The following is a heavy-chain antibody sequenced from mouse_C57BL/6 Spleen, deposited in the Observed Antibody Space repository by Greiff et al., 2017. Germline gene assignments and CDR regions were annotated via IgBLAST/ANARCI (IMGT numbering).Heavy chain of an antibody. CDR2: INPNNGGT. J-gene: IGHJ4*01. V-gene: IGHV1-18*01. CDR1: GYTFTDYN. Sequence: VQLQQSGPELVKPGASVKIPCKASGYTFTDYNMDWVKQSHGMSLEWIGDINPNNGGTIYNQKFKGKATLTVDKSSSTAYMELRSLTSEDTAVYYCARADLYAMDYWGQGTSVTVSS. CDR3: ARADLYAMDY.